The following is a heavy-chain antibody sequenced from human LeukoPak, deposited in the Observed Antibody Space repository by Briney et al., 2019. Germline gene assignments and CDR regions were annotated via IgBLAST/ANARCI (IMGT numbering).Heavy chain of an antibody. CDR1: GFTFSSYS. J-gene: IGHJ3*02. D-gene: IGHD3-22*01. CDR2: ISSSSSYI. Sequence: PGGSLTLSCAASGFTFSSYSMNWVRQAPGKGLEWVSSISSSSSYIYYADSVKGRFTISRDNAKNSLYLQMNSLRAEDTAVYYCARGGWYDSSTDAFDIWGQGTMVAVSS. V-gene: IGHV3-21*01. CDR3: ARGGWYDSSTDAFDI.